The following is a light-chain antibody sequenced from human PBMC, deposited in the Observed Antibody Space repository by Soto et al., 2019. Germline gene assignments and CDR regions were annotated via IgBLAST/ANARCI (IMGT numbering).Light chain of an antibody. Sequence: DIVLTQSPGTLSWSPGERGTFSCISSQSVSSSYLAWYQQKPGQAPRLLIYGASSRATGIPDRFSGSGSGTDFTLTISRLEPEDFAVYYCQHYGRSPTFGQGTKVDIK. CDR2: GAS. V-gene: IGKV3-20*01. J-gene: IGKJ1*01. CDR3: QHYGRSPT. CDR1: QSVSSSY.